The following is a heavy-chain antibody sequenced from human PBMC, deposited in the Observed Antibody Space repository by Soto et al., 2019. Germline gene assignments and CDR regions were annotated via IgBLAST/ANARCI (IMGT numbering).Heavy chain of an antibody. CDR3: ASNYGGNPRGAFDI. V-gene: IGHV1-69*01. Sequence: QVQLVQSEAEVKKPGSSVKVSCKASGGTFSSYAISWVRQAPGQGLEWMGGIIPIFGTANYAQKFQGRVTITADESTSTAYMELSSLRSEDTAVYYCASNYGGNPRGAFDIWGQGTMVTVSS. J-gene: IGHJ3*02. D-gene: IGHD4-17*01. CDR1: GGTFSSYA. CDR2: IIPIFGTA.